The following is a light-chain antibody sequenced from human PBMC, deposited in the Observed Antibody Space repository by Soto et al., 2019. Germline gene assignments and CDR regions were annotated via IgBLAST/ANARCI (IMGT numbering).Light chain of an antibody. CDR3: QQYNNWPRT. CDR2: AAS. J-gene: IGKJ1*01. Sequence: EIVMTQSPATVSVSPGEGATLSCWASQSLRTNSAWYQKKPGQAPRLLIYAASTRAAGIPARFSGSGSGTEFTLTIGSLQSEDFAVYYCQQYNNWPRTFGQGTKVDIK. V-gene: IGKV3-15*01. CDR1: QSLRTN.